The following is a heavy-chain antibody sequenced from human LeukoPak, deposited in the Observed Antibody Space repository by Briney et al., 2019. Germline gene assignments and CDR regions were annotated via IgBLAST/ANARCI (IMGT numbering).Heavy chain of an antibody. D-gene: IGHD2-21*02. Sequence: ASVKVSCKASGYTFTNYAINWVRQAPGQRLEWMGWINAGNGNTKYSQEFQGRVTITRDTSTNTVYMELISLRSEDMAVYYCARGRWTAHTVGYYFDSWGQGTLVTVSS. CDR3: ARGRWTAHTVGYYFDS. CDR1: GYTFTNYA. V-gene: IGHV1-3*03. J-gene: IGHJ4*02. CDR2: INAGNGNT.